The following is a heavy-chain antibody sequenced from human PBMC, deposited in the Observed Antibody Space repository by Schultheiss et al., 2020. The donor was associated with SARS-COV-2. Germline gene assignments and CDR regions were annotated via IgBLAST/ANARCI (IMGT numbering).Heavy chain of an antibody. Sequence: SVKVSCKASGGTFSSYAISWVRQAPGQGLEWMGWISAYNGNTNYAQKFQGRVTITADKSTSTAYMELSSLRSEDTAVYYCARGRAMGRGPRLDVWAQGTTVTVSS. D-gene: IGHD5-18*01. CDR1: GGTFSSYA. J-gene: IGHJ6*02. CDR2: ISAYNGNT. V-gene: IGHV1-69*10. CDR3: ARGRAMGRGPRLDV.